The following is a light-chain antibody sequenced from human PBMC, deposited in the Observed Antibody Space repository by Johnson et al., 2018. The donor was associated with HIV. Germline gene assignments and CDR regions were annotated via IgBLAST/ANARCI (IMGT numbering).Light chain of an antibody. Sequence: QPVLTQPPSVSAAPGQKVTISCSGSSSNIGNNYVSWYQQLPGTAPKLLIYDNNKRPSGIPDRFSGSKSGTSATLGITGLQTGDEADYYCGTWDSSLSVYVFVTGTKVPVL. CDR3: GTWDSSLSVYV. J-gene: IGLJ1*01. CDR1: SSNIGNNY. V-gene: IGLV1-51*01. CDR2: DNN.